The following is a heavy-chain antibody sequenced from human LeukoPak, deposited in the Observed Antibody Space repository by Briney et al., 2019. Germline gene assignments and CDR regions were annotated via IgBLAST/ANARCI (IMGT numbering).Heavy chain of an antibody. Sequence: SETLSLTCAVYGGSFSGYYWSWIRQPPGKGLEWIGEINHSGSTNYNPSLKSRVTISVDTSKNQFSLKLSTVTAADTAVYYCARTTEAHSWRTRYYDYYMDVWGKGTTVTVSS. CDR1: GGSFSGYY. J-gene: IGHJ6*03. D-gene: IGHD6-13*01. CDR3: ARTTEAHSWRTRYYDYYMDV. V-gene: IGHV4-34*01. CDR2: INHSGST.